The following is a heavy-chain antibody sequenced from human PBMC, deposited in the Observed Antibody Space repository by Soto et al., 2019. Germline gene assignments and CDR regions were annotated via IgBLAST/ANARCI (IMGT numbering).Heavy chain of an antibody. CDR3: ASDQAGSCNGWMDV. CDR1: GFTFSSYG. J-gene: IGHJ6*02. D-gene: IGHD2-2*01. Sequence: GGSLRLSCGASGFTFSSYGMNWVRQAPGKGLEWGPYISHTSTAIYYADSVKGRFTISSDNAKNSLYLQMNSLRPDDTAAYYCASDQAGSCNGWMDVWGQGTTVTVSS. CDR2: ISHTSTAI. V-gene: IGHV3-48*01.